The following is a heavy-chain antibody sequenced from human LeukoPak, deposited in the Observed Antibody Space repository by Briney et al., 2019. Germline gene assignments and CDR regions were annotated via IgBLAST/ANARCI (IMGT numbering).Heavy chain of an antibody. CDR3: ARDPIRGGNVDYFDY. CDR1: GFTFSSYA. J-gene: IGHJ4*02. V-gene: IGHV3-64*01. Sequence: PGGSLRLSCAASGFTFSSYAMHWVRQAPGKGLEYVSAISSNGGSTYYANSVKGRFTISRDNSKNTLYLQMGSLRAEDMAVYYCARDPIRGGNVDYFDYWGQGTLVTVSS. D-gene: IGHD3-16*01. CDR2: ISSNGGST.